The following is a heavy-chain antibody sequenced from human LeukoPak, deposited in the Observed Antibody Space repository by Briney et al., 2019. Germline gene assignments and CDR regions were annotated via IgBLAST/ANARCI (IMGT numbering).Heavy chain of an antibody. V-gene: IGHV3-48*04. D-gene: IGHD3-22*01. CDR1: GFTFSSYS. J-gene: IGHJ5*02. Sequence: GGSLRLSCAASGFTFSSYSMNWVRQAPGKGLEWVSYISSSSTIYYADSVKGRFTISRDNAKNSLYLQMNSLRAEDTAVYYCARDRGYDSSGYFWFDPRGQGTLVTVSS. CDR2: ISSSSTI. CDR3: ARDRGYDSSGYFWFDP.